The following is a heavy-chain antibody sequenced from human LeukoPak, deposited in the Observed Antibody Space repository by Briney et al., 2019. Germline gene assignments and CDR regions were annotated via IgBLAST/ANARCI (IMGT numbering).Heavy chain of an antibody. CDR3: ARGDVRGYYYYGMDV. CDR1: GGSISSSNW. CDR2: IYHSGST. V-gene: IGHV4-4*02. J-gene: IGHJ6*02. D-gene: IGHD3-10*01. Sequence: SGTLSLTCAVSGGSISSSNWWSWVRQPPGKGLEWIGEIYHSGSTNYNPPLKSRVTISVDKSKNQFSLKLSSVTAADTAVYYCARGDVRGYYYYGMDVWGQGTTVTVSS.